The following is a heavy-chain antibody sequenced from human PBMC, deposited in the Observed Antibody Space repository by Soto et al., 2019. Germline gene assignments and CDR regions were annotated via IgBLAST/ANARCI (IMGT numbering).Heavy chain of an antibody. CDR2: ISSSSSYI. Sequence: SLRLSCAASGFPFSSYSMNWVRQAPGKGLEWVSSISSSSSYIYYADSVKGRFTISRDNAKNSLYLQMNSLRAEDTAVYYCARDLGGWASPTDYWGQGTLVTVSS. CDR3: ARDLGGWASPTDY. CDR1: GFPFSSYS. V-gene: IGHV3-21*01. J-gene: IGHJ4*02. D-gene: IGHD6-19*01.